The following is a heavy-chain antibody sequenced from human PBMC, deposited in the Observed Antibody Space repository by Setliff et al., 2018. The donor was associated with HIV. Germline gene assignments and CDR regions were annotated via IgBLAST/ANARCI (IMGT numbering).Heavy chain of an antibody. CDR2: ISSSGSHT. Sequence: GGSLRLSCAASGFTFSTYVLSWVRQTPGKGLEWVSYISSSGSHTYYADSGKGRFTVSRENAKSSLYLQMNSLRAEDTATYYCARNWDFYNSGSLVFDYWGQGTLVTVSS. CDR3: ARNWDFYNSGSLVFDY. CDR1: GFTFSTYV. J-gene: IGHJ4*02. D-gene: IGHD3-10*01. V-gene: IGHV3-21*05.